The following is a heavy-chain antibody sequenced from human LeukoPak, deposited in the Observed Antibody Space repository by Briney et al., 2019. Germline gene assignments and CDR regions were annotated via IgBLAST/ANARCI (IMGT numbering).Heavy chain of an antibody. CDR2: ISGNGGST. CDR3: ARVVPGTGFFY. V-gene: IGHV3-23*01. D-gene: IGHD2-8*02. Sequence: GGSLRLSCAASGFTFSSYAMSWVRQAPGKGLEWVSAISGNGGSTYYADSVKGRFTISRDNAKNSLYLQMNSLRAEDTAVYYCARVVPGTGFFYWGQGTLVTVSS. J-gene: IGHJ4*02. CDR1: GFTFSSYA.